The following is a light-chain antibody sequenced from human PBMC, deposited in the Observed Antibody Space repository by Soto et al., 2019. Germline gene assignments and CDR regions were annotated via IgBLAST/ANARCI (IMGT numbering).Light chain of an antibody. CDR2: EVT. V-gene: IGLV2-14*01. Sequence: QSALTQPASVSGSPGQSITVSCTVTSSDVGAYNYVSWYQQHPGKAPKLMIYEVTNRPSGVSNRFSGSKSGNTASLTISGLQAEDEADYYCTSYTSGRTLVFGGGTKVTVL. CDR1: SSDVGAYNY. J-gene: IGLJ2*01. CDR3: TSYTSGRTLV.